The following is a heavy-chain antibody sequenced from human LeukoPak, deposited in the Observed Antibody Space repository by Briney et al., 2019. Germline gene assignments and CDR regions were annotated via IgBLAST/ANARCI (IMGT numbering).Heavy chain of an antibody. J-gene: IGHJ5*02. CDR1: GGSISSADYY. CDR3: AGGLRYFDP. CDR2: IYYSGST. D-gene: IGHD3-9*01. Sequence: SETLSLTCTVSGGSISSADYYWSWIRQPPGKGLEWIAYIYYSGSTYYNPSLKSRVSISVDRSRNQFSLKLTSVTAADTAVYYCAGGLRYFDPWGLETLVTVSS. V-gene: IGHV4-30-4*08.